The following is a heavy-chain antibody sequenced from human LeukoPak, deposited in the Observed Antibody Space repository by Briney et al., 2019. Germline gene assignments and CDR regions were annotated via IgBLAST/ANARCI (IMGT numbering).Heavy chain of an antibody. V-gene: IGHV1-18*01. CDR3: ARQDYVWGSYRYHNWFDP. Sequence: ASVKVSCKASGGTFSSYAISWVRQAPGQGLEWMGWISAYNGNTNYAQKLQGRVTMTTDTSTSTAYMELRSLRSDDTAVYYCARQDYVWGSYRYHNWFDPWGQGTLVTVSS. J-gene: IGHJ5*02. CDR1: GGTFSSYA. CDR2: ISAYNGNT. D-gene: IGHD3-16*02.